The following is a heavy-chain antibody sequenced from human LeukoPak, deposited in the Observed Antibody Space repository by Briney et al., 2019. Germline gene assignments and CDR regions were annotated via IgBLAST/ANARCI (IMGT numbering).Heavy chain of an antibody. J-gene: IGHJ4*02. Sequence: ASVKVSCKSSGYTFTSYYMHWVRQAPGQGLEWMGIINPSGGDTSYAQKFQGRLTMTRDTSTNTVYMELTSLRSEDTAVYYCAREVMDNLRFDYWGQGTLVTVSS. CDR1: GYTFTSYY. CDR2: INPSGGDT. V-gene: IGHV1-46*01. D-gene: IGHD1-14*01. CDR3: AREVMDNLRFDY.